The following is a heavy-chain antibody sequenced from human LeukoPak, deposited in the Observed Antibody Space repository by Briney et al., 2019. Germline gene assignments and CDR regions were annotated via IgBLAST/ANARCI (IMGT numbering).Heavy chain of an antibody. J-gene: IGHJ5*02. V-gene: IGHV5-51*01. CDR3: ACRDLTSTWSYP. Sequence: GESLKISCKGTGYSFRSYWIGWVRQVPGKGMEWMGVIYPGDSRTRYNPSLQGQVTISVDKSINTAYLEWVSLKASDTAMYYCACRDLTSTWSYPWGQGTLVTVSS. CDR1: GYSFRSYW. CDR2: IYPGDSRT. D-gene: IGHD2-2*01.